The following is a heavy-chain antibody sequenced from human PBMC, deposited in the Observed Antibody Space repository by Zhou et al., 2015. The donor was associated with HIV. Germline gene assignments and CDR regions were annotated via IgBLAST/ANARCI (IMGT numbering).Heavy chain of an antibody. CDR1: GYTFSGYF. J-gene: IGHJ4*02. V-gene: IGHV1-2*02. CDR2: INPGSGGT. Sequence: QLVQSGAEVKKPGASVKVSCKASGYTFSGYFIHWVRQAPGEGLEWLGWINPGSGGTKYAQKFGDRVTMTRDMSIPAAYMELDRLTSDDAAVYYCARARSWDDSSGPWLNWGQGTLVTVSS. D-gene: IGHD3-22*01. CDR3: ARARSWDDSSGPWLN.